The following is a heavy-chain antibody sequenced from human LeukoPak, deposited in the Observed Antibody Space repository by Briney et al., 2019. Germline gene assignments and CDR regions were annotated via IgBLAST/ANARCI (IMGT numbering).Heavy chain of an antibody. D-gene: IGHD5-18*01. Sequence: GGSLRLSCAVSRFTFSSYAMSWVRQAPGKGLEWVSSISDTSINIHYADSVKGRFTISRDNSKNTLYLQMNSLRAEDTAVYYCAKDQGKRRGYSYGLDYWGQGTLVTVSS. J-gene: IGHJ4*02. CDR3: AKDQGKRRGYSYGLDY. CDR1: RFTFSSYA. V-gene: IGHV3-23*01. CDR2: ISDTSINI.